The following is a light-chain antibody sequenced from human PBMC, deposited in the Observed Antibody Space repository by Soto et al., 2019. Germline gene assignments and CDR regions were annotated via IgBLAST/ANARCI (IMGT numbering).Light chain of an antibody. CDR1: QPIGNY. J-gene: IGKJ5*01. Sequence: DVQMTQSPSSLSASVGDRVTIACRASQPIGNYLNSYQQKPGEAPKVLIFAASSLRSGVPSRFSGSGYGTDFTLTINNLHPEDSATYYCQQTHAVPRTFGQGTRL. V-gene: IGKV1-39*01. CDR2: AAS. CDR3: QQTHAVPRT.